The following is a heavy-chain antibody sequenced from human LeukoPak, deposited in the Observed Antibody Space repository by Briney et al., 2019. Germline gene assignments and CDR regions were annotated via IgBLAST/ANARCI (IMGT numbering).Heavy chain of an antibody. J-gene: IGHJ4*02. V-gene: IGHV3-69-1*01. CDR1: GFTFSDYY. CDR2: ISSSSYI. CDR3: AREGSDIVATIKPLDY. D-gene: IGHD5-12*01. Sequence: PGGSLRLSCAASGFTFSDYYMSWIRQAPGKGLEWVSSISSSSYIYYADSVKGRFTISRDNAKNSLYLQMNSLRAEDTAVYYCAREGSDIVATIKPLDYWGQGTLVTVSS.